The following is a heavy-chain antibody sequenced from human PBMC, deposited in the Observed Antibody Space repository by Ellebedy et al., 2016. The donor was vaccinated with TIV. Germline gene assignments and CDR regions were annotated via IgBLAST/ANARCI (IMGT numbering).Heavy chain of an antibody. CDR3: ARDTRFIDQQHNWFDP. V-gene: IGHV3-11*01. Sequence: GESLKISCAAPGFIFSDYYMTWIRQAPGKGLEWISYISSSGTPTYYADSVRGRFTISRDNAKNSLDLQMNSLRADDTAVYYCARDTRFIDQQHNWFDPWGQGTQVTVSS. CDR1: GFIFSDYY. J-gene: IGHJ5*02. CDR2: ISSSGTPT. D-gene: IGHD6-13*01.